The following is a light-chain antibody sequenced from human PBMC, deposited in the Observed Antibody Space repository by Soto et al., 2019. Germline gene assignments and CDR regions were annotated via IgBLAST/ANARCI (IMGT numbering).Light chain of an antibody. Sequence: NFMLTQPHSVSESPGKTVTISCTRSSGNIASNYVQWYQQRPGSAPTTVIYEDNQRPSGVPDRFSGSIDSSSNSASLTVSGLKTEDEADYYCQSYDSSNYVVFGGGTKLTVL. V-gene: IGLV6-57*03. CDR2: EDN. CDR3: QSYDSSNYVV. J-gene: IGLJ2*01. CDR1: SGNIASNY.